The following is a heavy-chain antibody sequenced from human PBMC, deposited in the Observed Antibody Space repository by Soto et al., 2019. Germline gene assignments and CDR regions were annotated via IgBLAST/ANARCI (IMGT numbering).Heavy chain of an antibody. J-gene: IGHJ6*02. CDR2: ISYDGSNK. Sequence: QVQLVESGGGVVQPGRSLRLSCAASGFTFSSYGMHWVRQAPGKGLEWVAVISYDGSNKYYADSVKGRFTISRDNSKNTLYLQMNSLRAEDTAVYYCAKDWGSSWPGPRYYYYGMDVWGQRTTVTVSS. V-gene: IGHV3-30*18. CDR1: GFTFSSYG. CDR3: AKDWGSSWPGPRYYYYGMDV. D-gene: IGHD6-13*01.